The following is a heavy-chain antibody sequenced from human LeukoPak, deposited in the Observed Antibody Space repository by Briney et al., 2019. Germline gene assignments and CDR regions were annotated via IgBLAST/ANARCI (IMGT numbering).Heavy chain of an antibody. V-gene: IGHV3-74*01. CDR1: GFTFSSYW. D-gene: IGHD3-22*01. Sequence: GGSLRLSCAASGFTFSSYWMHWVRQAPEKGLVWVSRIKSDGSTRYADSVKGRFTISRDNAKNTVSLQMNSLRAEDTGVYYCARAPSEIGGYYPEYFRHWGQGTLVTVSP. CDR2: IKSDGST. CDR3: ARAPSEIGGYYPEYFRH. J-gene: IGHJ1*01.